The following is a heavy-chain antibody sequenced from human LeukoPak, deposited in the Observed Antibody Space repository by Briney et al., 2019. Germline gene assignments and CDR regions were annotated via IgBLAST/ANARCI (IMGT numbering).Heavy chain of an antibody. D-gene: IGHD3-10*01. J-gene: IGHJ4*02. V-gene: IGHV3-48*03. Sequence: GGSLRLSCAASGFTFSSYAMHWVRQAPGKGLEWVSYISSSGSTIYYADSVKGRFTISRDNAKNSLYLQMNSLRAEDTAVYYCARAHPTIYYGPGEYFDYWGQGTLVTVSS. CDR2: ISSSGSTI. CDR3: ARAHPTIYYGPGEYFDY. CDR1: GFTFSSYA.